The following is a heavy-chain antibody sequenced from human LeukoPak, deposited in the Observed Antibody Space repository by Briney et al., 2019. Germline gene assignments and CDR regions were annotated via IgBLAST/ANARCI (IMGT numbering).Heavy chain of an antibody. V-gene: IGHV1-3*01. CDR1: GYTFTSYA. D-gene: IGHD5-24*01. CDR3: ARVLATMGIDY. Sequence: GASVKVSCKASGYTFTSYAMHWVRQAPGQRLEWMGWINAGNGNTKYSQKFQGRVTITRDTSASTAYMEPSSLRSEDTAVYYCARVLATMGIDYWGQGTLVTVSS. J-gene: IGHJ4*02. CDR2: INAGNGNT.